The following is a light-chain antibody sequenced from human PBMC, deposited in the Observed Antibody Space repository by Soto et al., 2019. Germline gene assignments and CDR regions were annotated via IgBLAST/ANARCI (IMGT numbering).Light chain of an antibody. V-gene: IGKV3D-20*01. CDR1: QSVASNS. Sequence: EIVLTQSPATLSLSPGDRATLACGASQSVASNSLAWYQERPGLAPRLLIYDSFSRAAGVPERFSGSGSGTDFTLTISRLEPEDFAVYFCQQYHISRTFGQGTKVDIK. CDR2: DSF. CDR3: QQYHISRT. J-gene: IGKJ1*01.